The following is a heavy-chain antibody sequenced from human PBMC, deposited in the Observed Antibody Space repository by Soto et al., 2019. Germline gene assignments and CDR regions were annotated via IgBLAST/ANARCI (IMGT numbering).Heavy chain of an antibody. CDR2: IYYSGST. Sequence: SETLSLTCTVSGGSISSYYCSWIRQPPGKGLEWIGYIYYSGSTNYNPSLKSRVTISVDTSKNQFSLKLSSVTAADTAVYYCARVGGYYDSSGYGSFDYWGQGTLVTVSS. D-gene: IGHD3-22*01. V-gene: IGHV4-59*01. J-gene: IGHJ4*02. CDR3: ARVGGYYDSSGYGSFDY. CDR1: GGSISSYY.